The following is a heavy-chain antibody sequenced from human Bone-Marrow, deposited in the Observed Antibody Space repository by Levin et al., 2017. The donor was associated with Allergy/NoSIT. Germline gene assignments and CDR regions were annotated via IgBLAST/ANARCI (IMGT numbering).Heavy chain of an antibody. CDR3: TTSPRGFGEPYFDY. CDR1: GFTFSNAW. CDR2: IKSKTDGGTT. J-gene: IGHJ4*02. D-gene: IGHD3-10*01. V-gene: IGHV3-15*01. Sequence: GGSLRLSCAASGFTFSNAWMSWVCQAPGKGLEWVGRIKSKTDGGTTDYAAPVKGRFTISRDDSKNTLYLQMNSLKTEDTAVYYCTTSPRGFGEPYFDYWGQGTLVTVSS.